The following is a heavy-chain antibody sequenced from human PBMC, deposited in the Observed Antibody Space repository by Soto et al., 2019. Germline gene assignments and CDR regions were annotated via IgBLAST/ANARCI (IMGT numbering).Heavy chain of an antibody. CDR2: ITTTGDT. Sequence: PGGSLRLSCAASGFTFNNYDIHWVRQASGKGLEWVSGITTTGDTYYPGSVKGRFTISRENAKNSFYLQMNSLRAGDTAVYYCARGGGFYASGSYYSTPYGLDVLGQGTTVTVSS. J-gene: IGHJ6*02. V-gene: IGHV3-13*01. CDR3: ARGGGFYASGSYYSTPYGLDV. CDR1: GFTFNNYD. D-gene: IGHD3-10*01.